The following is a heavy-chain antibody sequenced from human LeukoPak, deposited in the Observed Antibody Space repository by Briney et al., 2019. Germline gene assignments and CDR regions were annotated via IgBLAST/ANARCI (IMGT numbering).Heavy chain of an antibody. CDR2: INTNTGNP. Sequence: GASVKVSCKASGYTFTSYAMNRVRQAPGQGLEWMGWINTNTGNPTYAQGFTGRFVFSLDTSVSTAYLQISSLKAEDTAVYYCARDLRGYGSGSSTKPYYYYYYMDVWGKGTTVTVSS. CDR3: ARDLRGYGSGSSTKPYYYYYYMDV. J-gene: IGHJ6*03. D-gene: IGHD3-10*01. V-gene: IGHV7-4-1*02. CDR1: GYTFTSYA.